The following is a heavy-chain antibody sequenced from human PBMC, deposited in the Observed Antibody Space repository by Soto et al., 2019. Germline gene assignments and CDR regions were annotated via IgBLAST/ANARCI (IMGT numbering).Heavy chain of an antibody. CDR2: IKSKTDGGTT. CDR1: GFTFSNAW. D-gene: IGHD3-9*01. V-gene: IGHV3-15*07. Sequence: GGSLRLSCAASGFTFSNAWMNWVRQAPGKGLEWVGRIKSKTDGGTTDYAAPVKGRFTISREDSKNTLYLQMNSLKTEDTAVYYCTTVSLRYFDWLLSRDCYSSGMDVWGQGTTGSVSS. CDR3: TTVSLRYFDWLLSRDCYSSGMDV. J-gene: IGHJ6*02.